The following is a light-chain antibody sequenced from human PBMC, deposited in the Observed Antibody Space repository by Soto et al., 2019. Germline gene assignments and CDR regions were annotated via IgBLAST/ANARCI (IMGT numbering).Light chain of an antibody. J-gene: IGLJ1*01. CDR3: CSYAGSYPLYV. Sequence: SALTQPRSVSGSPGQSVTISCTGTSSDVGGYNYVSWYQQHPGKAPKLMIYDVSKRPSGVPDRFSGSKSGNTASLTISGLQAEDEADYYCCSYAGSYPLYVFGTGTKVTVL. V-gene: IGLV2-11*01. CDR2: DVS. CDR1: SSDVGGYNY.